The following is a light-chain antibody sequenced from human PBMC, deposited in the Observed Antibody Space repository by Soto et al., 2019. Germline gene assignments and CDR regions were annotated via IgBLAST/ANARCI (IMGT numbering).Light chain of an antibody. J-gene: IGKJ1*01. CDR2: GAS. Sequence: EIMLTQSPVTLSLSPGEGATLSCRASQSVAGSYLAWYQQKPGRTPRLLIYGASSRATGIPDRFSGSGSGTEFTLTINRLEPEDFAVYYCQQYGVSPRTFGQGTKVESK. CDR1: QSVAGSY. CDR3: QQYGVSPRT. V-gene: IGKV3-20*01.